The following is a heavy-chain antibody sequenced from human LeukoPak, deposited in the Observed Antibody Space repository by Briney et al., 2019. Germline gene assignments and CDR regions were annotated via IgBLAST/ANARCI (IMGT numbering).Heavy chain of an antibody. J-gene: IGHJ3*02. V-gene: IGHV3-33*01. CDR1: GFTFSTYG. CDR2: IWYDGSNE. CDR3: ARDRRRDGYKLDAFDI. Sequence: PGRSLRLSCAASGFTFSTYGMHWVRQGPGKGLEWVAVIWYDGSNEYYVDSVKGRFTISRDNSKNTLYLQMNSLRAEDTAVYYCARDRRRDGYKLDAFDIWGQGTMVTVSP. D-gene: IGHD5-24*01.